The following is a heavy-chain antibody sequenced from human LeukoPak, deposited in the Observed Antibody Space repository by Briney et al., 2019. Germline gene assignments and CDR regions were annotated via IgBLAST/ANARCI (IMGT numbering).Heavy chain of an antibody. Sequence: GGSLRLSCTASGFAFDEHGMSWVRQVPGKGLEWVSGINWSGGSTGYADPLRGRFTISRDNAKNSLYLQVDSLRAEDTALYYCARAPITSPFYFDYWGQGTLVTVSS. CDR1: GFAFDEHG. CDR3: ARAPITSPFYFDY. CDR2: INWSGGST. J-gene: IGHJ4*02. V-gene: IGHV3-20*04. D-gene: IGHD2-2*01.